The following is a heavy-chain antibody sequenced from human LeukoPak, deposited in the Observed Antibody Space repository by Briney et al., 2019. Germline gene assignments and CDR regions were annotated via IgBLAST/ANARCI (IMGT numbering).Heavy chain of an antibody. J-gene: IGHJ4*02. CDR3: ARTHRRGGYNPGGY. V-gene: IGHV1-69*13. D-gene: IGHD5-24*01. CDR2: IIPIFDTP. Sequence: GASVKVSCKASGGTFSNYAISWVRQAPGQGLEWMGGIIPIFDTPDYAQKFQGRVTITADESTSTAYMELSSLRSEDTTVYYCARTHRRGGYNPGGYWGQGTLVTVSS. CDR1: GGTFSNYA.